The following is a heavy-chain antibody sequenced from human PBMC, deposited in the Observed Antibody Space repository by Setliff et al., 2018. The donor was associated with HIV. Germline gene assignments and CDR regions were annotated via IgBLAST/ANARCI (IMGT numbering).Heavy chain of an antibody. J-gene: IGHJ3*02. CDR2: VTWNSGAV. D-gene: IGHD3-10*01. V-gene: IGHV3-9*01. CDR1: GFNFDDYS. Sequence: GGSLRLSCAASGFNFDDYSMHWVRQSPGKGPEWVAGVTWNSGAVGYADSVKGRFTISRDNAKNSLYLQMNSLRFEDTALYHCVKDYVVRGGKWDAFHIWGQGTVVTVSS. CDR3: VKDYVVRGGKWDAFHI.